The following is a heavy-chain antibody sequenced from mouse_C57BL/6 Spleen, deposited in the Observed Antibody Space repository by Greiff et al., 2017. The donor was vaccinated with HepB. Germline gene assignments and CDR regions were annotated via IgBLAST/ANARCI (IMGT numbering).Heavy chain of an antibody. J-gene: IGHJ3*01. CDR2: IYPGSGNT. V-gene: IGHV1-76*01. Sequence: LQESGAELVRPGASVKLSCKASGYTFTDYYINWVKQRPGQGLEWIARIYPGSGNTYYNEKFKGKATLTAEKSSSTAYMQLSSLTSEDSAVYFCAHDDGFAYWGQGTLVTVSA. CDR3: AHDDGFAY. CDR1: GYTFTDYY. D-gene: IGHD2-4*01.